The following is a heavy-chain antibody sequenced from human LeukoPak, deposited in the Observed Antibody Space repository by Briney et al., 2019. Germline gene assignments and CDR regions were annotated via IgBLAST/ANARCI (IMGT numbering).Heavy chain of an antibody. CDR2: ISHSGST. CDR3: ARRHTYYYDSSGYRTTSFFGY. CDR1: GGSFSGYY. V-gene: IGHV4-34*01. J-gene: IGHJ4*02. Sequence: SETLSLTCAVYGGSFSGYYWSWIRQPPGKGLEWIREISHSGSTNYNPSLKSRVTISVDTSKNQFSLKLSSVTAADTAVYYCARRHTYYYDSSGYRTTSFFGYWGQGTLVTVSS. D-gene: IGHD3-22*01.